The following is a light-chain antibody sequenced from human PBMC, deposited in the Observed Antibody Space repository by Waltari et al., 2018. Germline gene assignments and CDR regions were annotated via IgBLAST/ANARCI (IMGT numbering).Light chain of an antibody. J-gene: IGKJ2*01. CDR3: QQYYNYPYT. CDR2: WAS. CDR1: QSVLYSSNNKNY. V-gene: IGKV4-1*01. Sequence: DIVMTQSPDSLAVSLGERATINCKSSQSVLYSSNNKNYLAWYQQKPGQPPKLLISWASTRESGVPERFSGSGSGTDFALTISSLQAEDFATYYCQQYYNYPYTFGQGTKLEIK.